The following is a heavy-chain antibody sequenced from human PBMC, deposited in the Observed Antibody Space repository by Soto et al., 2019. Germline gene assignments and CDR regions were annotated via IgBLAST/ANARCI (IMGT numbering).Heavy chain of an antibody. V-gene: IGHV4-59*02. D-gene: IGHD6-19*01. CDR1: GVSVTGYY. CDR2: HFHTGSA. J-gene: IGHJ5*01. Sequence: SETLSLTCTVSGVSVTGYYWSWIRQPPGKGLEWIGYHFHTGSATYNPSLKSRVTISVDTSKSQISLRLTSVTAAETAVYSCARATGLGVDPIDSWGQGTLVTV. CDR3: ARATGLGVDPIDS.